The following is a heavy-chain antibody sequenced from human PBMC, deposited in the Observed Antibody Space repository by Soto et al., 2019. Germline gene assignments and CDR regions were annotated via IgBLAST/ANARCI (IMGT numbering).Heavy chain of an antibody. Sequence: QVQLVESGGGVVQPGRSLRLSCAASGFTFSSYAMHWVRQAPGKGLEWVAVILSDGSNKWYVDSVKGRFTISRDNSKNTVYLQRNSLRAEDTAVYYCARDVFQEDVWGQGTTVTVSS. J-gene: IGHJ6*02. CDR1: GFTFSSYA. V-gene: IGHV3-30-3*01. CDR2: ILSDGSNK. CDR3: ARDVFQEDV.